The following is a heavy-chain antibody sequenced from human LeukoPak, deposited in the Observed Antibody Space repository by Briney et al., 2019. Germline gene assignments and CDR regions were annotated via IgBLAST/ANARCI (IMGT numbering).Heavy chain of an antibody. D-gene: IGHD6-13*01. J-gene: IGHJ4*02. Sequence: GESLKISCKASGYSFTTYWIGWVRQMPGKGLEWMGIIYPGDSDTRYSPSFQGQVSISADKSISTVFLQWSSLRASDTAMYYCARQGTASRFGYFDYWGQGTLVAVSS. CDR1: GYSFTTYW. CDR2: IYPGDSDT. V-gene: IGHV5-51*01. CDR3: ARQGTASRFGYFDY.